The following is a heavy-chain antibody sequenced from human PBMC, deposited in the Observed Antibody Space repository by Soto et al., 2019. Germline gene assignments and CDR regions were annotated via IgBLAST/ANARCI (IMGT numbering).Heavy chain of an antibody. J-gene: IGHJ5*02. D-gene: IGHD3-16*01. CDR1: GFTFSSYS. Sequence: EVQLVESGGGLVQPGGSLRLSCAASGFTFSSYSMNWVRQAPGKGLEWVSYISSSSSAIYYADSVKGRFTISRDNAKNSLYLQTNSLRAEDTAVYYCASEGGKYIWFDPWGQGTLVTVSS. V-gene: IGHV3-48*01. CDR2: ISSSSSAI. CDR3: ASEGGKYIWFDP.